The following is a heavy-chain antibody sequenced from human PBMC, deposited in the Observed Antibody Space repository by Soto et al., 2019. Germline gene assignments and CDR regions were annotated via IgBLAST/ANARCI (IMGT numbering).Heavy chain of an antibody. CDR1: GYTFIGYY. Sequence: VASVKVSCKASGYTFIGYYIHWVRQAPGQGLEWMGWINPNSGGTNYAQRFQGWVTMTRDRSISTAYMELSRLKSDDTAVYYCARVGGGLASLGYYGMDVWGQGTTVTVS. CDR2: INPNSGGT. CDR3: ARVGGGLASLGYYGMDV. D-gene: IGHD3-10*01. J-gene: IGHJ6*02. V-gene: IGHV1-2*04.